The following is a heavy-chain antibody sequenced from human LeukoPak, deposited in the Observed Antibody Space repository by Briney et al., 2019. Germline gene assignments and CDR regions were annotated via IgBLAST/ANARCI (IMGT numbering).Heavy chain of an antibody. CDR3: ARESTTTENFDY. CDR1: GYTFTSYG. V-gene: IGHV1-18*01. D-gene: IGHD4-17*01. J-gene: IGHJ4*02. Sequence: ASVKVSCKASGYTFTSYGISWVRQAPGQGLEWIGWISAYNGNTNYAQKLQGRVTMTTDTSTSTAYMELRSLRSDDTAVYYCARESTTTENFDYWGQGTLVTVSS. CDR2: ISAYNGNT.